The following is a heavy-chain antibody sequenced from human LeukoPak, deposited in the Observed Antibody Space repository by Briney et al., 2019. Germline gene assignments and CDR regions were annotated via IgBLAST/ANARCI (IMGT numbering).Heavy chain of an antibody. CDR3: ARDLSSWYEGISDY. Sequence: ASVKVSCKASGYTFTSYGISWVRQAPGQGLEWMGWISAYNGNTHYAQKLQGRVTMTTDTSTSTAYMELRSLRSDDTAVYYCARDLSSWYEGISDYWGQGTLVTVSS. CDR2: ISAYNGNT. V-gene: IGHV1-18*01. J-gene: IGHJ4*02. D-gene: IGHD6-13*01. CDR1: GYTFTSYG.